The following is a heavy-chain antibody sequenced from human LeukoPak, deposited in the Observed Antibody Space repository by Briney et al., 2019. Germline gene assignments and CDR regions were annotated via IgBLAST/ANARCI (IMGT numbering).Heavy chain of an antibody. Sequence: SETLSLTCTVSGGSISSYYWSWIRQPPGKGLEWIGYIYYSGSTNYNPSLKSRVTISVDTSKNQFPLKLSSVTAADTAVYYCARTAPVGATTNFDYWGQGTLVTVSS. CDR3: ARTAPVGATTNFDY. CDR2: IYYSGST. D-gene: IGHD1-26*01. J-gene: IGHJ4*02. CDR1: GGSISSYY. V-gene: IGHV4-59*01.